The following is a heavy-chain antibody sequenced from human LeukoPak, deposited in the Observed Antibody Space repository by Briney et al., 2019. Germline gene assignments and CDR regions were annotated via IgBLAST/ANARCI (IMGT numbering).Heavy chain of an antibody. CDR2: ISYDGSNK. D-gene: IGHD6-6*01. CDR3: AREEAARAAGGYFDY. CDR1: GFTFSSYA. J-gene: IGHJ4*02. V-gene: IGHV3-30*04. Sequence: GGSLRLSCAASGFTFSSYAMHWVRQAPGKGLEWVAVISYDGSNKYDADSVKGRFTISRDNSKNTLYLQMNSLRAEDTAVYYCAREEAARAAGGYFDYWGQGTLVTVSS.